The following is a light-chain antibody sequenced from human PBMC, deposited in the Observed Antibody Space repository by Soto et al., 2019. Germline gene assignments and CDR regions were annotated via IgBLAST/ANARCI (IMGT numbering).Light chain of an antibody. CDR2: GAS. V-gene: IGKV3-20*01. CDR3: QQYNNWPPIT. J-gene: IGKJ5*01. Sequence: EIVLTQSPGTLSLSPGERATLSCRASQSVTSGYLAWYQQQPNQAPRLLIYGASYRATGTPDRFSGGGSGTDFTLTISRLEPEDFAVYYCQQYNNWPPITFGQGTRLEIK. CDR1: QSVTSGY.